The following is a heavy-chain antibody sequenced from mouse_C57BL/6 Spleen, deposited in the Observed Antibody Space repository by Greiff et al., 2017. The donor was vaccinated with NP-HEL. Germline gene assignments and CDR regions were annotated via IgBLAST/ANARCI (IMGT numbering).Heavy chain of an antibody. CDR2: IRLHSDNYAT. CDR3: VRLRRYFDV. V-gene: IGHV6-3*01. J-gene: IGHJ1*03. Sequence: EVKLMESGGGLVQPGGSMKLSCVASGFTFSNYWMNWVRQSPEKGLEWVAQIRLHSDNYATHYAESVKGRFTISRDDSKSSVYLQMNNLRAEDTGIYYCVRLRRYFDVWGTGTTVTVAS. CDR1: GFTFSNYW. D-gene: IGHD2-4*01.